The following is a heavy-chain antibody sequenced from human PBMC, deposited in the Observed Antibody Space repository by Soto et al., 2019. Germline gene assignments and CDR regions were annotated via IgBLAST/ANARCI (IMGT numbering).Heavy chain of an antibody. D-gene: IGHD2-2*01. V-gene: IGHV1-2*04. CDR3: ASGHVVVPAATCSHDDYHPSLLDV. J-gene: IGHJ6*02. CDR1: GYTFTGYY. CDR2: INPNSGGT. Sequence: ASVKVSCKASGYTFTGYYMHWVRQAPGQGLEWMGWINPNSGGTNYAQKFQGWVTMARDTSISTAYMELSRLRSDDTAVYYCASGHVVVPAATCSHDDYHPSLLDVRGQGTTVPVS.